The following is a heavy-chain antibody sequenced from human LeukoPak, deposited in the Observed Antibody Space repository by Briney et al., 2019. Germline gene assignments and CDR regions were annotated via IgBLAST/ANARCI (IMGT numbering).Heavy chain of an antibody. V-gene: IGHV4-38-2*02. J-gene: IGHJ4*02. CDR3: ARSVGATEGY. D-gene: IGHD1-26*01. Sequence: SETLSLTCTVSGYSICSGYYWGWIRQPPGKGLEWIGSIYHSGSTYYNPSLKSRVTISADTSKNQFSLKLSSVTAADTAVYYCARSVGATEGYWGQGTLVTVSS. CDR2: IYHSGST. CDR1: GYSICSGYY.